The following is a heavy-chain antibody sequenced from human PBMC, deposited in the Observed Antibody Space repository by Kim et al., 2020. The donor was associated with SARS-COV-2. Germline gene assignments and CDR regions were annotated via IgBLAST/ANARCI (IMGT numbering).Heavy chain of an antibody. D-gene: IGHD5-12*01. J-gene: IGHJ4*02. CDR3: ARDRGGYDGDFDY. V-gene: IGHV1-69*01. Sequence: YDKKSQGRGTITADESTSTTYMERSSMRAEDTAVYYCARDRGGYDGDFDYWGQGPLVTVSS.